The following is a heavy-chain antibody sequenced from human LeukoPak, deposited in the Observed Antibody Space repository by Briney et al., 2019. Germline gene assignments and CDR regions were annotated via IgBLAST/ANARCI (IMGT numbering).Heavy chain of an antibody. Sequence: SQTLSLTCAISGDSVSSNSAAWNWIRQSPSRGLEWLGRTYYRSKWYNDYAVSVKSRITINPDTSKNQFSLQLNSVTPEDMALYYCARNYGGNSHYYYYGMDVWGQGTTVTVS. D-gene: IGHD4-23*01. CDR1: GDSVSSNSAA. J-gene: IGHJ6*02. CDR3: ARNYGGNSHYYYYGMDV. CDR2: TYYRSKWYN. V-gene: IGHV6-1*01.